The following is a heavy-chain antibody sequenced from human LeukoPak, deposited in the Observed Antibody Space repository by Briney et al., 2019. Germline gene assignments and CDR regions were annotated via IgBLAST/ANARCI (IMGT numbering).Heavy chain of an antibody. Sequence: SETLSLTCTVSGGSISSYYWSWIRQPPGKGLEWIGYIYYSGSTNYNPSLKSRVTISVDTSKNQFSLKLSSVTAADTPVYYCARGNSYYDSSGYSSWGQGTLVTVSS. CDR3: ARGNSYYDSSGYSS. CDR2: IYYSGST. CDR1: GGSISSYY. D-gene: IGHD3-22*01. J-gene: IGHJ4*02. V-gene: IGHV4-59*01.